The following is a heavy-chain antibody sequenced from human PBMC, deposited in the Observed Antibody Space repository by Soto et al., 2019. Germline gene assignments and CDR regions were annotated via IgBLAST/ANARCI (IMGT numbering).Heavy chain of an antibody. CDR2: TYYRSKWYN. V-gene: IGHV6-1*01. Sequence: QSPSRGLEWLGRTYYRSKWYNDYAVSVKSRITINPDTSKNQFSLQLNSVTPEDTAVYYCAREDGQLAFGYWGQGTLVTVSS. J-gene: IGHJ4*02. D-gene: IGHD6-13*01. CDR3: AREDGQLAFGY.